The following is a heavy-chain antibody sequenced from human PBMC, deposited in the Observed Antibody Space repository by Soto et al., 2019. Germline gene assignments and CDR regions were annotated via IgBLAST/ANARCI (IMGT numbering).Heavy chain of an antibody. Sequence: GGSLRLSCAASGFTFDDYAMHWVRQAPGKGLEWVSGISWNSGSIGYADSVKGRFTISRDNAKNSLYLQMNSLRAEDTALYYCAKDWAPYCSSPRCYDAFDIWGQGTMVTVSS. CDR2: ISWNSGSI. D-gene: IGHD2-2*01. J-gene: IGHJ3*02. V-gene: IGHV3-9*01. CDR3: AKDWAPYCSSPRCYDAFDI. CDR1: GFTFDDYA.